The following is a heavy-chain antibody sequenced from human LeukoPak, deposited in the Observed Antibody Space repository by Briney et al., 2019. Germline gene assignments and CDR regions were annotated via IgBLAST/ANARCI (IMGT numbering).Heavy chain of an antibody. CDR1: GGSISSSSYY. J-gene: IGHJ1*01. V-gene: IGHV4-39*01. Sequence: SETLSLTCTVSGGSISSSSYYWGWIRQPPGKGLEWIGSIYYSGSTYYNPSLKSRVTISVDTSKNQFSLKLSSVTAADTAVYYCARGSPYQPLTPEYFQHWGQGTLVTVSS. D-gene: IGHD2-2*01. CDR3: ARGSPYQPLTPEYFQH. CDR2: IYYSGST.